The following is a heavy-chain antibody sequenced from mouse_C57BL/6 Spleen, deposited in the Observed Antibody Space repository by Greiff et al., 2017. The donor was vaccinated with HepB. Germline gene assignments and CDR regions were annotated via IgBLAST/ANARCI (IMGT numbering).Heavy chain of an antibody. D-gene: IGHD1-1*01. CDR3: ARHGLLWYFDV. J-gene: IGHJ1*03. CDR2: ISNGGGST. Sequence: EVMLVESGGGLVQPGGSLKLSCAASGFTFSDYYMYWVRQTPEKRLEWVAYISNGGGSTYYPDTVKGRFTISRDNAKNTLYLQMSRLKSEDTAMYYCARHGLLWYFDVWGTGTTVTVSS. V-gene: IGHV5-12*01. CDR1: GFTFSDYY.